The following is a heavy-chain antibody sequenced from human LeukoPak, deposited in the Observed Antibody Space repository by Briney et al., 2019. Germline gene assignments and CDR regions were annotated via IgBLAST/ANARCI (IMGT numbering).Heavy chain of an antibody. Sequence: QPGGSLRLSCAASGFTFSSYAMSWVRQAPGKGLEWVSAISGSGGSTYYADSVKGRFTISRDNSKNTLYLQMNSLRAEDTAVYYCARDRGYSSSWSPSYYFDYWGQGTLVTVSS. CDR3: ARDRGYSSSWSPSYYFDY. V-gene: IGHV3-23*01. J-gene: IGHJ4*02. CDR2: ISGSGGST. D-gene: IGHD6-13*01. CDR1: GFTFSSYA.